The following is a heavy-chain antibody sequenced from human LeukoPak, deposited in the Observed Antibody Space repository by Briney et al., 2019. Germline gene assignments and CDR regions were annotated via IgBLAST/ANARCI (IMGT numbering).Heavy chain of an antibody. V-gene: IGHV1-8*01. CDR3: AIGDIAAAACSV. Sequence: ASVKVSCKASGYTFTRYDINWVRQATGQGLEWMGWMNPNSGNTGYAQKFQGRVTMTRNTSISTAYMELSSLRSEDTAVYYCAIGDIAAAACSVWGQGTLVTVSS. CDR2: MNPNSGNT. D-gene: IGHD6-13*01. CDR1: GYTFTRYD. J-gene: IGHJ4*02.